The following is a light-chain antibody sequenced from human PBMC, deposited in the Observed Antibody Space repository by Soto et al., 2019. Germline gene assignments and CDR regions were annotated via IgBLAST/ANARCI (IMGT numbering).Light chain of an antibody. V-gene: IGKV3-20*01. CDR3: QQHGSSPIT. CDR1: QSVSSSY. Sequence: EMVLTQSPGTLSLSPGERATLSCRASQSVSSSYLAWSQQKPGQAPRLLIYGASSRATGIPDIFSGSGSGTDFTLTISGLEPEDFAVYYCQQHGSSPITFGQGTRLEMK. CDR2: GAS. J-gene: IGKJ5*01.